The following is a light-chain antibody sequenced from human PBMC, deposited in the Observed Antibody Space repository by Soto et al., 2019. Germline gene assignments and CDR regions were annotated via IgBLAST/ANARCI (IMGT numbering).Light chain of an antibody. CDR1: SSDVGGYNY. J-gene: IGLJ1*01. CDR2: HVT. Sequence: QSVLTQPASVSGSPGQSITISCTGTSSDVGGYNYVSWFQQHPDKAPKLMIYHVTYRPSGVSNRYSGSKSGNSASLTISGLQADDEADYYCCSLTTSHTYVFGSGTKVTVL. V-gene: IGLV2-14*01. CDR3: CSLTTSHTYV.